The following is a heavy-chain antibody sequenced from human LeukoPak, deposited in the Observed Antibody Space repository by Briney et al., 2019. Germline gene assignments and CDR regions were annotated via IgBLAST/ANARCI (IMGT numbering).Heavy chain of an antibody. CDR3: ARTYSGSYQDY. CDR2: IYYSGST. Sequence: PSETLSLTCTASGGSISSSSYYWGWIRQPPGKGLEWIGSIYYSGSTSYNPSPNRRVTISVDTPKIQFSLSLSSVTAAPTALCYCARTYSGSYQDYWGQGTQVTVPS. V-gene: IGHV4-39*01. CDR1: GGSISSSSYY. J-gene: IGHJ4*02. D-gene: IGHD1-26*01.